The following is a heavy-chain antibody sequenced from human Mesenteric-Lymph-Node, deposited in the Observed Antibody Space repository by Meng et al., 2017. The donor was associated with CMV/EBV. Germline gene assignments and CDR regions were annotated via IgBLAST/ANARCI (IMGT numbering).Heavy chain of an antibody. CDR3: AREDGSGSFSRWFDS. D-gene: IGHD3-10*01. V-gene: IGHV4-30-4*01. J-gene: IGHJ5*01. Sequence: SVGHITSGDYFWTWIRQAPGKGPEWIGHVFHSGSTYSIPSLRGRVIMSLDTSKNQFSLKLTSVTAADTAVYFCAREDGSGSFSRWFDSWGPGTLVTVSS. CDR1: VGHITSGDYF. CDR2: VFHSGST.